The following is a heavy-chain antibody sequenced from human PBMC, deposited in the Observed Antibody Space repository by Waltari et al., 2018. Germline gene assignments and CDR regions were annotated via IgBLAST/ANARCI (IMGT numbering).Heavy chain of an antibody. J-gene: IGHJ5*02. D-gene: IGHD5-18*01. CDR1: GFSLSTSGVG. CDR3: AHIGLPVEGGXXP. CDR2: IYWNDDK. Sequence: QITLKXSGPTLVKPXQTLTLTCTFSGFSLSTSGVGVGXIRQPPGKALEWLALIYWNDDKRYSPSLXSXXTITXDTSKNQVVLTXTNMDPXXXATYYCAHIGLPVEGGXXPWGQGTXXXVXS. V-gene: IGHV2-5*01.